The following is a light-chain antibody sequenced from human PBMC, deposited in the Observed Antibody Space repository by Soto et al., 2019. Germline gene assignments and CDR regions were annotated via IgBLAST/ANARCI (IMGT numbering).Light chain of an antibody. Sequence: SALTQPASMSGSPGQSITISCTGTSSDVGGYNYVSWHQQHSGKAPKLIIYEVTNRPSGVSNRFSGSKSGNTASLTISGLQAEDEADYYCSSYTATNTYVFGTGTRSPS. CDR2: EVT. V-gene: IGLV2-14*01. CDR1: SSDVGGYNY. CDR3: SSYTATNTYV. J-gene: IGLJ1*01.